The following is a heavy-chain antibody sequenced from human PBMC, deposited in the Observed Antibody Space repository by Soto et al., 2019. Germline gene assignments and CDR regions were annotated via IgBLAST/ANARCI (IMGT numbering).Heavy chain of an antibody. CDR2: INPSGGST. CDR3: ARDVSDDSSGYYFGLGY. V-gene: IGHV1-46*01. J-gene: IGHJ4*02. D-gene: IGHD3-22*01. CDR1: GYTFTSYY. Sequence: QVQLVQSGAEVKKPGASVKVSCKASGYTFTSYYMHWVRQAPGQGLEWMGIINPSGGSTSYAQKLQGRVTMTRDTSTSTVYMELSSLRSEDTAVYYCARDVSDDSSGYYFGLGYWGQGTLVTVSS.